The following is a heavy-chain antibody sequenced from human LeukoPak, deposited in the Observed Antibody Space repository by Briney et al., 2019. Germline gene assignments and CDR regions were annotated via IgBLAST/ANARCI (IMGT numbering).Heavy chain of an antibody. J-gene: IGHJ4*02. D-gene: IGHD3-3*01. CDR3: ARGRVTIFGVVTGGPLYYFDY. V-gene: IGHV1-46*01. Sequence: ASVKVSCKASGYTFTSYYMHWVRQAPGQGLEWMGVINPSGGSTSYAQKFQARVTMTRDSSTSTVYMELSSLTSEDTAVYYCARGRVTIFGVVTGGPLYYFDYSGQGTLVTVSS. CDR2: INPSGGST. CDR1: GYTFTSYY.